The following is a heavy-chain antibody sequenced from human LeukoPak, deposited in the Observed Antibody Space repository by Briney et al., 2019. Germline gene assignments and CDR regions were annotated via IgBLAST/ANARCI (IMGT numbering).Heavy chain of an antibody. D-gene: IGHD2-2*01. CDR2: ISAYNGNT. V-gene: IGHV1-18*04. Sequence: GASVKVSFKASGYTFTIYGISWGRQAPGQGLELMGCISAYNGNTNYPHKLQSRVTITTDTSTSTPYMELRSLRSDDTAVYYCARDLIYGTSSNNWFDPWGQGALVTVSS. J-gene: IGHJ5*02. CDR3: ARDLIYGTSSNNWFDP. CDR1: GYTFTIYG.